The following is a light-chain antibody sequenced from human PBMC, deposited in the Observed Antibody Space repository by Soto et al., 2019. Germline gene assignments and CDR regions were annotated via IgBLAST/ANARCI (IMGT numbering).Light chain of an antibody. CDR1: QSVSSN. V-gene: IGKV3-15*01. Sequence: EIVMTQSPATLSVSPGERATLACRASQSVSSNLAWYQQKPGQVPRLLIYGASTRETGIPARFSGSGSGTEFTLTISSLQSEDFAVYYCQQYNNWPPWTFGQGTKVEIK. CDR2: GAS. CDR3: QQYNNWPPWT. J-gene: IGKJ1*01.